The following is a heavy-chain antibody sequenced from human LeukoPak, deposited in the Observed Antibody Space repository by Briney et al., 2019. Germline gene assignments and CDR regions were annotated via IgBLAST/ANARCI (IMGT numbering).Heavy chain of an antibody. CDR1: GYTFTSYA. CDR3: ARGPLRYFDWLFGDDAFDI. J-gene: IGHJ3*02. D-gene: IGHD3-9*01. V-gene: IGHV1-3*03. Sequence: GASVKVFCKASGYTFTSYAMHRVRQAAGQRLEWMGWLNSGNGNTKYSQEFQGRVTITRDTSASTAYMELSSLRSEDMAVYYWARGPLRYFDWLFGDDAFDIWGQGTMVTVSS. CDR2: LNSGNGNT.